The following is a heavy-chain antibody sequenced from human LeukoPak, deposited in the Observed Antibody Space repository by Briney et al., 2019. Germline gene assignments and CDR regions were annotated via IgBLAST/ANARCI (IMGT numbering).Heavy chain of an antibody. Sequence: SETLSLTCTVSGASITSFHWTWIRQPAGKGLEWIGLIYSSGSTLYNPPLQSRVAMSVDMTKNQLSLKLGSVTAADTAMYYCAGKDGDYWGQGTLVTVAS. V-gene: IGHV4-4*07. D-gene: IGHD3-10*01. CDR1: GASITSFH. CDR3: AGKDGDY. CDR2: IYSSGST. J-gene: IGHJ4*02.